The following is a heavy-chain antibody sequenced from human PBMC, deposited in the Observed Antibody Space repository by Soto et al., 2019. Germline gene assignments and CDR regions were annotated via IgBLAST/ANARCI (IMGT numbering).Heavy chain of an antibody. Sequence: GGSLRLSCSASGFTFSSYAMHWVRQAPGKGLEYVSAISSNGGSTYYADSVKGRFTISRDNSKNTLYLQMSSLRAEDTAVYYCVKEGDIAARHYYYYGMDVWGQGTTVTVSS. CDR1: GFTFSSYA. V-gene: IGHV3-64D*08. D-gene: IGHD6-6*01. J-gene: IGHJ6*02. CDR3: VKEGDIAARHYYYYGMDV. CDR2: ISSNGGST.